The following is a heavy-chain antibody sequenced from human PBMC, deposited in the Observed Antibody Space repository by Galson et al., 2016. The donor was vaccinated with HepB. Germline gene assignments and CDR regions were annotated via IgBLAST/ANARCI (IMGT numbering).Heavy chain of an antibody. Sequence: SLRLSCAASGFTFTNNWMSWFRQAPGRGLEWVANVKQDGSEKNYVDSVKGRFTISRDNAKNSLSLEMSSLRPEDTAVYYCARGKGWIDPWGQGTLVTVSS. CDR2: VKQDGSEK. V-gene: IGHV3-7*01. CDR1: GFTFTNNW. J-gene: IGHJ5*02. CDR3: ARGKGWIDP.